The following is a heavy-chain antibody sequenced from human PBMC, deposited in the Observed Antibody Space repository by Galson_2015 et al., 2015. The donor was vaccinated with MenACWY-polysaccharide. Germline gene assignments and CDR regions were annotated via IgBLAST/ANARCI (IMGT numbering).Heavy chain of an antibody. CDR3: ARRTLDNWYFDL. D-gene: IGHD1-1*01. CDR1: HDSISSSY. V-gene: IGHV4-4*07. Sequence: SETLSLTCTVSHDSISSSYWSWIRQPADKGLEWIGRIHATGSTTYNPSFRSRVTMSVDLPKNNFSLRLASVTASDTAIYYCARRTLDNWYFDLWGRGTLVIVSS. CDR2: IHATGST. J-gene: IGHJ2*01.